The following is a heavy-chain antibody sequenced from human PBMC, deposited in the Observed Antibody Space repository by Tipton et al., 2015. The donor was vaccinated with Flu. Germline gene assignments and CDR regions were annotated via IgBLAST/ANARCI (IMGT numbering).Heavy chain of an antibody. J-gene: IGHJ4*02. CDR1: GFTLNGAS. CDR3: ARDLTD. V-gene: IGHV3-48*04. CDR2: ISGSSSTI. Sequence: SLRLSCVASGFTLNGASMNWVRQAPGKGLEWVSYISGSSSTIYYTDSVRGRFTISRDNAKNSLSLQMKSLRGEDTAVYYCARDLTDWGQGTLVTVTS.